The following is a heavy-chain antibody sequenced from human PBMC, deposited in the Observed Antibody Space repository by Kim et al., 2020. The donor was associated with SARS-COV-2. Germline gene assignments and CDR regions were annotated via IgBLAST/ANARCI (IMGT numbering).Heavy chain of an antibody. Sequence: SETLSLTCAVYGGSFSGYFWSWIRQPQGKGLEWIGEINHGGSTNHNPSLKSRFTISVDTSKNQFSLKLSSVTAADTAVYYCARGEYCGGDCATLDYWGQGTLVTVSS. CDR3: ARGEYCGGDCATLDY. V-gene: IGHV4-34*01. CDR1: GGSFSGYF. CDR2: INHGGST. J-gene: IGHJ4*02. D-gene: IGHD2-21*02.